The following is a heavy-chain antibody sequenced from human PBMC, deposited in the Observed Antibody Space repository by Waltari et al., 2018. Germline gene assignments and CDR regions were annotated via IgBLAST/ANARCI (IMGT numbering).Heavy chain of an antibody. Sequence: EVQLVESGGGLVQPGGSLRLSCAASGFTASSNYMSWVRQAPGKGLEWVSVIYSGGSTYYADSVKGRFTISRDNSKNTLYLQMNSLRAEDTAVYYCARDLGKAVADAFDIWGQGTMVTVSS. CDR2: IYSGGST. D-gene: IGHD6-19*01. V-gene: IGHV3-66*02. CDR1: GFTASSNY. J-gene: IGHJ3*02. CDR3: ARDLGKAVADAFDI.